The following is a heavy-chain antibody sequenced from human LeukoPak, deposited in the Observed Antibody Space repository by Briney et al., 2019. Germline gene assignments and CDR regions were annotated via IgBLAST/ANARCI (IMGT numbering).Heavy chain of an antibody. CDR2: ISGSASGGIT. CDR3: ANHRSAFEF. D-gene: IGHD3-10*01. Sequence: GGSLRLSCAASGFTFSTYGMSWVRQPPGKGLEWVSAISGSASGGITNYADSVKGRFTISRDNYKNTLYLQMNSLRVEDTAVYYCANHRSAFEFWGQGTLVTVSS. V-gene: IGHV3-23*01. J-gene: IGHJ4*02. CDR1: GFTFSTYG.